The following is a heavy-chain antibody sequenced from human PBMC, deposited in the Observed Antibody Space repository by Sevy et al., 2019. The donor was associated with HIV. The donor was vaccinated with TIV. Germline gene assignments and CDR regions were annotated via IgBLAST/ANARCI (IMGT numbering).Heavy chain of an antibody. CDR1: GFTVSSNY. V-gene: IGHV3-66*01. D-gene: IGHD4-17*01. J-gene: IGHJ4*02. Sequence: GGSLRLSCAASGFTVSSNYMSWVRQAPGKGLEWVSVIYSGGSTYYADSVKGRFTSSRDNSKNTLYLQMNSLRAEDTAVYYCARESASAVTRGYWGQGTLVTVSS. CDR3: ARESASAVTRGY. CDR2: IYSGGST.